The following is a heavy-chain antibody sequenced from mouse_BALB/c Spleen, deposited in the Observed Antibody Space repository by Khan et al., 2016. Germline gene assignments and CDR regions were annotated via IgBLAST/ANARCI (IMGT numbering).Heavy chain of an antibody. CDR2: IDPSSSED. CDR1: GYSFTTYW. CDR3: VRWSLYFDY. Sequence: VQLQESGPELVRPGASVTMSCKASGYSFTTYWIHWVKQRPGQGLEWIGMIDPSSSEDRFIQKFKDKATMKVDRSSNTAYMQLSSLTSEDSEVYYCVRWSLYFDYWGQGSTLTVSS. D-gene: IGHD2-3*01. J-gene: IGHJ2*01. V-gene: IGHV1-74*01.